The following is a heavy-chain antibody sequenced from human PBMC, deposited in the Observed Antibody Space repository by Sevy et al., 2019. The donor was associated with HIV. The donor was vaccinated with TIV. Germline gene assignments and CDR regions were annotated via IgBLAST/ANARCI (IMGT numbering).Heavy chain of an antibody. CDR3: ATEGLYCSGSTCYTEGFDD. CDR1: GFTFSNGS. V-gene: IGHV3-15*01. D-gene: IGHD2-15*01. CDR2: IKSKTDGGTT. J-gene: IGHJ4*02. Sequence: GGSLRLSCAASGFTFSNGSMSWVRQAPGKGLEWVGHIKSKTDGGTTDYAAPMKGRFTISRDDSKNTVYLQMNSLKSEDTAVYYCATEGLYCSGSTCYTEGFDDWGQGTLVTVSS.